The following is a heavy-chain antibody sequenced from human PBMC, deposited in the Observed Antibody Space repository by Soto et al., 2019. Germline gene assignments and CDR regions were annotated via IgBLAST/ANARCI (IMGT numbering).Heavy chain of an antibody. Sequence: GSVKVSCKASGYTFTTYYIHWVRQAPGQGLEWMGIINANYGSTTYAQKFQGRVSMTRDTSTSTVYMELSSLRSEDTAVYYCARWSQDAFAFWGQGTMVTVSS. CDR2: INANYGST. V-gene: IGHV1-46*01. CDR3: ARWSQDAFAF. J-gene: IGHJ3*01. CDR1: GYTFTTYY.